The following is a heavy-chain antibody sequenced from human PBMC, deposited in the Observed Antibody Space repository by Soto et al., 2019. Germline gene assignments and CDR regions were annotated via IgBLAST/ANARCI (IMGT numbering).Heavy chain of an antibody. J-gene: IGHJ4*02. CDR2: ISSSSSYI. V-gene: IGHV3-21*01. D-gene: IGHD6-19*01. CDR1: GFTFISYS. Sequence: PGGSLRLSCAASGFTFISYSMNWVLQAPGKGLEWVSSISSSSSYIYYADSVKGRFTISRDNAKNSLYLQMNSLRAEDTAVYYCASDLIAVAPSAKNTDYWGQGTLVTVSS. CDR3: ASDLIAVAPSAKNTDY.